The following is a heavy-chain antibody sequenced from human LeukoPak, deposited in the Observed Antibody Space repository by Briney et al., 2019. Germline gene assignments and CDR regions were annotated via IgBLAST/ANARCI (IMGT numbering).Heavy chain of an antibody. Sequence: GASVKVSCKASGGTFSSYAISWVRQAPGQGLEWMGGIIPIFGTANYAQKFQGRVTITADESTSTAYMELSSLRSEDTAVYYRARTGCSGDSCYYYFDYWGQGTLVTVSS. D-gene: IGHD2-15*01. CDR1: GGTFSSYA. CDR3: ARTGCSGDSCYYYFDY. V-gene: IGHV1-69*13. CDR2: IIPIFGTA. J-gene: IGHJ4*02.